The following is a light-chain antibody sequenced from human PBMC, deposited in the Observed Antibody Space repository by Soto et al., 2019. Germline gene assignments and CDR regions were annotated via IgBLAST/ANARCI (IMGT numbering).Light chain of an antibody. CDR1: RNDVGGYNY. J-gene: IGLJ1*01. CDR3: CSYAGGTFFEV. Sequence: QSVLTQPPSASGSPGQSVTISCTGTRNDVGGYNYVSWYQRHPGKAPKVIIYEVYKRPSGVPDRFSGSKSGNTASLTVSALQPEDEADYYCCSYAGGTFFEVFGTGTKVTVL. V-gene: IGLV2-8*01. CDR2: EVY.